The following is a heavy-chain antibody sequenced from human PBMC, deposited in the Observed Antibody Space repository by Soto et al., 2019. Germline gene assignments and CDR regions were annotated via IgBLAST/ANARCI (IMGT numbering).Heavy chain of an antibody. CDR2: IYSGGST. V-gene: IGHV3-53*02. CDR1: GFTVSNNY. J-gene: IGHJ4*02. CDR3: ATYPGLDY. Sequence: EVQLVETGGGLIQPGWSLRLSCAASGFTVSNNYMSWVRQAPGKGLEWVSLIYSGGSTFYADSVKGRFTIARDNSKNTLFLQMDSLRAEDTAVYFWATYPGLDYWGQGTLVTVSS.